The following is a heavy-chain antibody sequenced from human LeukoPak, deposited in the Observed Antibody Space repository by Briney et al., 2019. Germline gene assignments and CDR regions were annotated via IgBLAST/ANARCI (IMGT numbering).Heavy chain of an antibody. V-gene: IGHV3-66*01. CDR1: GFTVSSSY. J-gene: IGHJ4*02. CDR2: IYSGGST. D-gene: IGHD6-19*01. CDR3: AREGPSISSGWPGLFDY. Sequence: TGGSLRLSCAASGFTVSSSYMSWVRQAPAKGLEWVSVIYSGGSTYYADSVKGRFTISRDNSKNTPYLQMNSLRAEDTAVYYCAREGPSISSGWPGLFDYWGQGTLVTVSS.